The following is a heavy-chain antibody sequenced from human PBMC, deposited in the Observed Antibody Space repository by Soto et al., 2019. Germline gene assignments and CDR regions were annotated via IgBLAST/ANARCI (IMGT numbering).Heavy chain of an antibody. Sequence: QVQLVQSGAEGKKPGASVKVSCKASGYTFITYGVSWVRQAPGQGLDWLGWISTYNGNTRYAERLQGIVTMTTDTTTTTAYVELRSLRSDDTAVYYCARGPTDYYDNSAHYFLDYWGQGTLVTVSS. CDR2: ISTYNGNT. J-gene: IGHJ4*02. D-gene: IGHD3-22*01. V-gene: IGHV1-18*01. CDR3: ARGPTDYYDNSAHYFLDY. CDR1: GYTFITYG.